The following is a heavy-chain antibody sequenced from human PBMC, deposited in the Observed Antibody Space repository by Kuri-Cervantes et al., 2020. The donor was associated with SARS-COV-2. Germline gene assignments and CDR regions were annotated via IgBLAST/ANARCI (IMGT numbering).Heavy chain of an antibody. Sequence: GESLKISCAASGFTFSDYYMSWIRQAPGKGLEWVSAISGSGGSTYYADSVKGRFTISRDNSKNTLYLQMNSLRAEDTAVYYCAKCGELLTSSYYYYGMDVWGQGTTVTVSS. CDR3: AKCGELLTSSYYYYGMDV. CDR1: GFTFSDYY. D-gene: IGHD1-26*01. V-gene: IGHV3-23*01. J-gene: IGHJ6*02. CDR2: ISGSGGST.